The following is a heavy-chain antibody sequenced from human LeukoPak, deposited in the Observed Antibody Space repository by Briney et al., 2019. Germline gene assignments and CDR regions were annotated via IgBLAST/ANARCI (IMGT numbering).Heavy chain of an antibody. Sequence: GASVKVSCKATGYSFTGHYMHWVRQAPGQGLGWMGWINPKSGGTNYAQKFQGRVTMTRDTSISTAYMDMSSLRSDDTAVYYCAGNLWSGESSDAFDMWGQGTMVTVSS. CDR1: GYSFTGHY. J-gene: IGHJ3*02. CDR3: AGNLWSGESSDAFDM. CDR2: INPKSGGT. D-gene: IGHD3-10*01. V-gene: IGHV1-2*02.